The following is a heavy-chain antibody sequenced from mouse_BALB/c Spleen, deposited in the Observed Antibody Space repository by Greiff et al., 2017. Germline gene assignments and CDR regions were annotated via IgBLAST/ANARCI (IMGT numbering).Heavy chain of an antibody. CDR3: ARENGNFSFDY. Sequence: QVQLQQPGAELVMPGASVKMSCKASGYTFTDYWMHWVKQRPGQGLEWIGAIDTSDSYTSYNQKFKGKATLTVDESSSTAYMQLSSLTSEDSAVYYCARENGNFSFDYWGQGTTLTVSS. V-gene: IGHV1-69*01. D-gene: IGHD2-1*01. CDR2: IDTSDSYT. J-gene: IGHJ2*01. CDR1: GYTFTDYW.